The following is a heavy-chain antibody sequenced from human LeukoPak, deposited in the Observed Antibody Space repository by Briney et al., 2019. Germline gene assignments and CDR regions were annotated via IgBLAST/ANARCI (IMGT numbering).Heavy chain of an antibody. CDR1: GFAVSRNY. CDR3: ARGPWDC. Sequence: GGSLRLSCAASGFAVSRNYMTWVRQAPGKGLEWVSVIYNDGSTFYADSVKGRFTISRDNAKNTVYLQMNSLRVEDTAVYYCARGPWDCWGQGTLVTVSS. J-gene: IGHJ4*02. V-gene: IGHV3-53*05. CDR2: IYNDGST.